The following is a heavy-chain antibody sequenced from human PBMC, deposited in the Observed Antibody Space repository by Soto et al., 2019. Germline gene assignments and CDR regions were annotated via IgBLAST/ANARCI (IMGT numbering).Heavy chain of an antibody. CDR3: ARHPSDFWFDP. CDR1: GGSISSSSYF. CDR2: IYYSGST. D-gene: IGHD2-21*02. V-gene: IGHV4-39*01. Sequence: QLQLQESGPGLVKPSETLSLTCSVSGGSISSSSYFWGWIRQPPGKGLEWIGRIYYSGSTYYNPSLKSRVTLSVTASKNQFSLKLSSVTAADTAVYYCARHPSDFWFDPWGQGTLVTVSS. J-gene: IGHJ5*02.